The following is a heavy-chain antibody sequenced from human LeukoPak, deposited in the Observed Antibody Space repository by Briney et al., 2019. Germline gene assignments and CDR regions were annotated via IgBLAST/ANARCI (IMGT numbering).Heavy chain of an antibody. CDR1: GFTFSSHW. CDR3: ARPVGTTVSVDY. V-gene: IGHV3-74*01. Sequence: GGSLRLSCAASGFTFSSHWMHWVRQAPGKGLVWASVISPDGSTTNYAEPVKGRFTISSDNAKNTLYLQMNSLRAEDTAVYYCARPVGTTVSVDYWGQGTLVTVSS. J-gene: IGHJ4*02. D-gene: IGHD1-26*01. CDR2: ISPDGSTT.